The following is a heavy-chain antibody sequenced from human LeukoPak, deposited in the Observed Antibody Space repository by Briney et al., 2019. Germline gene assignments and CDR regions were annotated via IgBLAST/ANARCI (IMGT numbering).Heavy chain of an antibody. D-gene: IGHD3-22*01. V-gene: IGHV1-69-2*01. CDR2: VDPEDGET. CDR1: GYTFTDYY. J-gene: IGHJ4*02. CDR3: ARCRDYYDSSGYYRLDY. Sequence: ASVKVSCKVSGYTFTDYYIHWVQQAPGKGLEWMGLVDPEDGETIYTEKFQGRVTITADTSTDTAYMELSSLRSEDTAVYYCARCRDYYDSSGYYRLDYWGQGTLVTVSS.